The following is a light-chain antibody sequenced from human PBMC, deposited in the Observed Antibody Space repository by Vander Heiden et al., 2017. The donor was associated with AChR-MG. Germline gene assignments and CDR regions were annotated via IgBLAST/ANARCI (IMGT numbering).Light chain of an antibody. Sequence: ESQITQAPSSLSASVGDRVTITCRASQSISSYLNWYQQKPGKAPKLLIYAASSLQSGVPSRFSGSGSGTDFTLTISSLQPEDFATYYCQQSDSTPRTFGQGTKVEIK. V-gene: IGKV1-39*01. CDR1: QSISSY. CDR3: QQSDSTPRT. J-gene: IGKJ1*01. CDR2: AAS.